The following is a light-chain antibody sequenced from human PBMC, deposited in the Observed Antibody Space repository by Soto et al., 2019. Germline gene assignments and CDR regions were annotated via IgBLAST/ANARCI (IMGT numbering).Light chain of an antibody. CDR1: QSISSY. CDR2: AAS. J-gene: IGKJ4*01. V-gene: IGKV1-39*01. CDR3: EQLNTYPLT. Sequence: DVQMTQSPSSLSASVGDRVAITCRARQSISSYLNWYQQKPGKAPTLLIYAASSLQSGVPSRFSGSGSETDFTLTISSLQPEDFATYYCEQLNTYPLTFGGGTKVDIK.